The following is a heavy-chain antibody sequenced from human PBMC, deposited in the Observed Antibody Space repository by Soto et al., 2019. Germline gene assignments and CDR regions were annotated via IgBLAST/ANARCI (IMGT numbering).Heavy chain of an antibody. CDR3: ARGGPVSVSPAWQLLGYFDY. V-gene: IGHV4-31*03. J-gene: IGHJ4*02. CDR1: GGSISRGAYF. Sequence: QVHLQESGPGQVRPSQTLSLSCSVSGGSISRGAYFWTWIRQFPGKGLEWIAYISYTGATYYNPSLKSRVTIVAATSKNQFSLKLNSVTSADTAVYYCARGGPVSVSPAWQLLGYFDYWGQGTLVTVSS. D-gene: IGHD2-15*01. CDR2: ISYTGAT.